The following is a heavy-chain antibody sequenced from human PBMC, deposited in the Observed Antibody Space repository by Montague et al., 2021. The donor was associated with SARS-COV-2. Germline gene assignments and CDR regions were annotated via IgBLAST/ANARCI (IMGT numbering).Heavy chain of an antibody. CDR3: ARAHSGSWAHLDN. CDR1: GGSISSGSYY. V-gene: IGHV4-61*02. D-gene: IGHD5-12*01. CDR2: IYTSGTT. Sequence: TLSLTCTVSGGSISSGSYYWSWIRQPAGKGLEWIGRIYTSGTTXYXXXXKSRVTISVDTSKNQFSLKLTSVTAADTAGYYCARAHSGSWAHLDNWGQGSLVTVSS. J-gene: IGHJ4*02.